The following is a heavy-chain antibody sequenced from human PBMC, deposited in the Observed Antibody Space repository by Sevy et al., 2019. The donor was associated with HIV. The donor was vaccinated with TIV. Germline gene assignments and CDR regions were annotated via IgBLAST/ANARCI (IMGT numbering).Heavy chain of an antibody. CDR2: IYYNGRA. V-gene: IGHV4-61*01. D-gene: IGHD3-10*01. J-gene: IGHJ5*01. CDR3: AGGGSYGLGSYHS. Sequence: SETLSLTCTVSGASVSSGRYYWSWIRQPPGKGLEWIGYIYYNGRANQNPSLKSRVTISVDTSKNQLSLNLRSVIAADTAVYYCAGGGSYGLGSYHSWGLGTLVTVSS. CDR1: GASVSSGRYY.